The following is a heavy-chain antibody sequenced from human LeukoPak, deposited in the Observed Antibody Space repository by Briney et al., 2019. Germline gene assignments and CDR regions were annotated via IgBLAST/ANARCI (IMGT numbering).Heavy chain of an antibody. Sequence: GGSLRLSCAASGFTFSSYGMHWVRQAPGKGLEWVALIRYDGSNKCYADSVKGRFTISRDNSKNTLYLQMNSLRAEDTAVYYCAKDPSGYYYDSSGYLDDDYWGQGTLVTVSS. CDR1: GFTFSSYG. J-gene: IGHJ4*02. CDR3: AKDPSGYYYDSSGYLDDDY. V-gene: IGHV3-30*02. D-gene: IGHD3-22*01. CDR2: IRYDGSNK.